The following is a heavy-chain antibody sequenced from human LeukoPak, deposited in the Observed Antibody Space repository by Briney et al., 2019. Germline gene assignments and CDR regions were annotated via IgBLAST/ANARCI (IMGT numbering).Heavy chain of an antibody. CDR2: INHRGST. Sequence: SETLSLTCAVHGGSFSDYYWTWIRQPPGKGLEWIGEINHRGSTHYNPSLKSRVTISVDTSKKQFSLKLSSVTAADTAVYYCATYSTGFDIWGQGTVVTVSS. J-gene: IGHJ3*02. CDR3: ATYSTGFDI. V-gene: IGHV4-34*01. D-gene: IGHD6-19*01. CDR1: GGSFSDYY.